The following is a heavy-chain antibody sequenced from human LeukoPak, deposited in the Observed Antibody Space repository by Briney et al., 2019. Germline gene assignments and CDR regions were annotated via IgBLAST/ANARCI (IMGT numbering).Heavy chain of an antibody. V-gene: IGHV3-20*04. Sequence: GGSQRLSCAASGFTFDDYGMSWVRHAPGKGLEWVSGINWNGGSTGYADSVKGRFTISRDNAKNSLYLQMNSLRAEDTALYYCARASYSGYDSDYWGQGTLVTVSA. D-gene: IGHD5-12*01. CDR3: ARASYSGYDSDY. CDR2: INWNGGST. J-gene: IGHJ4*02. CDR1: GFTFDDYG.